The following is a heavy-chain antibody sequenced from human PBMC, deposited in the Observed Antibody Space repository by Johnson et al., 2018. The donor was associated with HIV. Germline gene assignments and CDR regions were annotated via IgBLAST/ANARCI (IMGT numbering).Heavy chain of an antibody. J-gene: IGHJ3*02. V-gene: IGHV3-9*01. CDR3: AKDLPGTSRQEAFDI. D-gene: IGHD2-2*01. CDR1: GFTFDDFA. CDR2: ITWNSDNI. Sequence: VQLVESGGGMVQPGRSLRLSCAASGFTFDDFAMHWVRQGPGKGLEWVSSITWNSDNIAYADSVKGRFTISRDNAKNSLYLQMKSLRPEDTAFYYCAKDLPGTSRQEAFDIWGQGTKVTVSS.